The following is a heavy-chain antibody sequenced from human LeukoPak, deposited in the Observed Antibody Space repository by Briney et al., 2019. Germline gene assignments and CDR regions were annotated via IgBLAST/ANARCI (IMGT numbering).Heavy chain of an antibody. CDR3: ARGRSMAAEGDYMDV. V-gene: IGHV5-51*01. D-gene: IGHD6-6*01. CDR1: GSNFTSYW. Sequence: GASLQISCQGSGSNFTSYWIGWVRQVPGKGLEWMGIIYPGDSDTRYSPSSQGQVTISADKDISTAYLQWNSLKASDTAMYYCARGRSMAAEGDYMDVWGKGTTVTVSS. CDR2: IYPGDSDT. J-gene: IGHJ6*03.